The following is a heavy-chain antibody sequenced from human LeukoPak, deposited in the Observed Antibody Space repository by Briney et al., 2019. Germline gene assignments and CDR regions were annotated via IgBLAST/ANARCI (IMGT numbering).Heavy chain of an antibody. Sequence: GASVKVSCKASGYTFTNYGISWVRQAPGQGLEWMGWINPKSGGTTYAQKFKGRVTLTRDTSISTAYMELSRLRSDDTPVYYCAPSGRDYEATYYFDYWGQGTLVTVSS. CDR2: INPKSGGT. CDR3: APSGRDYEATYYFDY. D-gene: IGHD5-12*01. J-gene: IGHJ4*02. V-gene: IGHV1-2*02. CDR1: GYTFTNYG.